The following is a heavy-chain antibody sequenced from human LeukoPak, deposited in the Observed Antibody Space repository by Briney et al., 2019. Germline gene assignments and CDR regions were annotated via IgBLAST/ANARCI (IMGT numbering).Heavy chain of an antibody. CDR3: ARHLAVTMVRTDV. V-gene: IGHV4-39*01. Sequence: SETLSLTCTVSGGSISSTNYYWGWIRQPPGKGLEWIGSIYYGGNTYYNPSLKSRVTISVDTFKDQFSLKLISVTASDTAVYYCARHLAVTMVRTDVWGPGTTVTVSS. D-gene: IGHD3-10*01. J-gene: IGHJ6*02. CDR2: IYYGGNT. CDR1: GGSISSTNYY.